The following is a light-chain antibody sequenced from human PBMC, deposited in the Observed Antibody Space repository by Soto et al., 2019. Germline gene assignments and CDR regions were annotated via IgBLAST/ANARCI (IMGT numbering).Light chain of an antibody. J-gene: IGKJ1*01. CDR1: QTISSW. V-gene: IGKV1-5*03. Sequence: DIQMTQSPSTLSGSVGDRVTITCRASQTISSWLAWYQQKPGKAPKLLIYKASTLKSGVPSRFSGSGSGTEFTLTISSLQTDDFATYYCQQYNSYSPLFGQGTKV. CDR3: QQYNSYSPL. CDR2: KAS.